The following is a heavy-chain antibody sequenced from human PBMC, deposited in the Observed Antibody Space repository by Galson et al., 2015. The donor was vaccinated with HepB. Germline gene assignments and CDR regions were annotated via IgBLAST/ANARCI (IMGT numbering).Heavy chain of an antibody. J-gene: IGHJ6*02. CDR2: INQDGSSK. CDR1: GFTFSSYW. Sequence: PRLSCAASGFTFSSYWMNWVRLAPGKGLEWVAHINQDGSSKYYVDSVKGRFTISRDNAKDSVYLQLDSLRAEDTAVYYCARRISLVRGIITKPDYYYGMDVWGQGTTVTVAS. V-gene: IGHV3-7*03. D-gene: IGHD3-10*01. CDR3: ARRISLVRGIITKPDYYYGMDV.